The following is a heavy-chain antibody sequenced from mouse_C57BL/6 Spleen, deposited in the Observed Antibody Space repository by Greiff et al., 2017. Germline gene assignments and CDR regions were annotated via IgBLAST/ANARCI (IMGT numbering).Heavy chain of an antibody. CDR3: ARVYYDYDDAMDY. Sequence: EVKVVESGGGLVKPGGSLKLSCAASGFTFSSYAMSWVRPTPEKRLEWVATISDGGSYTYYPDNVKGRFTISRDNAKNNLYLQMSHLKSEDTAMYYCARVYYDYDDAMDYWGQGTSVTVSS. CDR1: GFTFSSYA. D-gene: IGHD2-4*01. J-gene: IGHJ4*01. CDR2: ISDGGSYT. V-gene: IGHV5-4*03.